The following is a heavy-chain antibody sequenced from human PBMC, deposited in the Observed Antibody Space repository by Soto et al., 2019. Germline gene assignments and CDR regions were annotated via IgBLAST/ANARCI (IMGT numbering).Heavy chain of an antibody. V-gene: IGHV1-18*01. Sequence: GASVKVSCKASGYTFTSYGISWVRQAPGQGLEWMGWISAYNGNTNYAQKLQGRVTMTTDTSTSTAYMELRSLRSDDTAVYYCARGNIGGYYDFWSGYYSGSDRYYYYGMDVWGQGTTVTVSS. CDR2: ISAYNGNT. D-gene: IGHD3-3*01. CDR3: ARGNIGGYYDFWSGYYSGSDRYYYYGMDV. CDR1: GYTFTSYG. J-gene: IGHJ6*02.